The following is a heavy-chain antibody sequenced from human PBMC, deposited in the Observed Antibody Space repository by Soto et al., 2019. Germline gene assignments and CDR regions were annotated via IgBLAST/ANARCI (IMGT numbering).Heavy chain of an antibody. CDR3: AKVGRYYYDSSDYYPAESVDY. CDR1: GFTFSSYA. J-gene: IGHJ4*02. V-gene: IGHV3-23*01. D-gene: IGHD3-22*01. Sequence: PGGSLRLSCAASGFTFSSYAMSWVRQAPGKGLEWVSAISGSGGSTYYADSVKGRFTISRDNSKNTLYLQMNSLRAEDTAVYYCAKVGRYYYDSSDYYPAESVDYWGQGTLVTVS. CDR2: ISGSGGST.